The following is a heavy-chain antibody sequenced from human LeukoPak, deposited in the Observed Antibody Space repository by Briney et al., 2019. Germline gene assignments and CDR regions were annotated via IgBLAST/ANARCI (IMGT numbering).Heavy chain of an antibody. CDR1: STSRSRYY. Sequence: STSRSRYYLGWIRPPPGKNLQWIGSIYYSGSTYYTPSLQSRVTISVATSTNQFSLKLSSVTAADTAVYYCARFKPRGVRRLYYFDYWGQATLVTVSS. V-gene: IGHV4-39*01. CDR2: IYYSGST. J-gene: IGHJ4*02. CDR3: ARFKPRGVRRLYYFDY. D-gene: IGHD3-10*01.